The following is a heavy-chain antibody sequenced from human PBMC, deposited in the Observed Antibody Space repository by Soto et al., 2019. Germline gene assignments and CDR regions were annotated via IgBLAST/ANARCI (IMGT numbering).Heavy chain of an antibody. Sequence: QVQLVESGGGLVKPGGSLRLSCAASGFTISDHYMSWIRQATGKGLEWVSNIRSSSSHTNYADSVKGRFTISRDNAKNSLYLQMNSLRAEDTAVYYCARGGDNSGFHFDFEYWGQGTLVTVSS. V-gene: IGHV3-11*06. CDR1: GFTISDHY. D-gene: IGHD6-19*01. CDR3: ARGGDNSGFHFDFEY. CDR2: IRSSSSHT. J-gene: IGHJ4*02.